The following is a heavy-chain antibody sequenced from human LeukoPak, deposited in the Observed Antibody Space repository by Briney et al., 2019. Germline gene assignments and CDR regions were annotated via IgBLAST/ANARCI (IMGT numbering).Heavy chain of an antibody. V-gene: IGHV3-9*01. Sequence: GRSLRLSCAASGFTFGDYAIHWVRQAPGKGLEWVSGVDWNSGSLGYADSVKGRFTISRDNAKKSLYLQMNSLRPEDTALYYCAKNHCSRTTCYSYYYMDVWAKGPRSPSP. J-gene: IGHJ6*03. CDR1: GFTFGDYA. CDR2: VDWNSGSL. D-gene: IGHD2-2*02. CDR3: AKNHCSRTTCYSYYYMDV.